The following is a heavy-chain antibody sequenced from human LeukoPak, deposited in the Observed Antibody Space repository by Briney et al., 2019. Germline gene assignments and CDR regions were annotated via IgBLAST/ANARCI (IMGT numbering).Heavy chain of an antibody. V-gene: IGHV5-51*01. Sequence: GESLKISCKAYGYSFFSNYWIAWVRPMPGKGLGWMGILYPGDSDSRYSPSFQAQVTISADRSISTAYLHWSSLKVSDTAMYYCARASRDGYNQNFDYWGQGTLVTVSS. J-gene: IGHJ4*02. CDR2: LYPGDSDS. D-gene: IGHD5-24*01. CDR1: GYSFFSNYW. CDR3: ARASRDGYNQNFDY.